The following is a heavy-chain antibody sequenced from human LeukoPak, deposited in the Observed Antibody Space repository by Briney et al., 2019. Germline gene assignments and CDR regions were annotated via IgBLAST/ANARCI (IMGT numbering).Heavy chain of an antibody. CDR3: ASNLQLRVAFDI. Sequence: GSLRLSCAASGFTFSSYSMNWVRQAPGKGLEWVSSISNSSSYIYYADSVKGRFTISRDNAKNSLYLQMNSLRAEDTAVYYCASNLQLRVAFDIWGQGTMVTVSS. CDR2: ISNSSSYI. CDR1: GFTFSSYS. D-gene: IGHD5-24*01. J-gene: IGHJ3*02. V-gene: IGHV3-21*01.